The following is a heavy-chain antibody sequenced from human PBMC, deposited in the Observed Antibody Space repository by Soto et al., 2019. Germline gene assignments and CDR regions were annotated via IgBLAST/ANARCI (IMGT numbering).Heavy chain of an antibody. CDR2: IYYSGST. CDR3: AKVEPYSGSSYRGSLQH. Sequence: SETLSLTCTVSGGSISSGDYYWSWIRQPPGKGLEWIGSIYYSGSTYYNPSLKSRVTISVDTSKNQFSLKLNSVTIEDTAVYYCAKVEPYSGSSYRGSLQHWGQGTLVTVSS. CDR1: GGSISSGDYY. V-gene: IGHV4-30-4*01. J-gene: IGHJ1*01. D-gene: IGHD6-13*01.